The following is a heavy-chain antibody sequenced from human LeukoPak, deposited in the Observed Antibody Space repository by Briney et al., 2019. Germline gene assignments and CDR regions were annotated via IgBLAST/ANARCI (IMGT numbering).Heavy chain of an antibody. CDR3: ARDVPSSLYYYDSSGYGYYFDY. CDR1: GGTFSSYA. D-gene: IGHD3-22*01. Sequence: AVKVCFKASGGTFSSYAISWVRQAPGQGLEWIGRIIPILGIANYAQKFQGRVTITADKSTSTAYMELSSLRSEDTAVYYCARDVPSSLYYYDSSGYGYYFDYWGQGTLVTVSS. CDR2: IIPILGIA. V-gene: IGHV1-69*04. J-gene: IGHJ4*02.